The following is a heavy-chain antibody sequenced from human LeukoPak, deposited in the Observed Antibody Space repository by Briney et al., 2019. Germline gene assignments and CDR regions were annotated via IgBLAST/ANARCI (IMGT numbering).Heavy chain of an antibody. CDR2: ISWNSGSI. V-gene: IGHV3-9*01. Sequence: GGSLRLSCAASGFNFDDYAMHWVRQAPGKGLEWVSGISWNSGSIGYADSVKGRFTISRDNAKNSLYLQMNSLRAEDTALYYCAKAWAVAGTHFDYWGQGTLVTVSS. J-gene: IGHJ4*02. CDR1: GFNFDDYA. D-gene: IGHD6-19*01. CDR3: AKAWAVAGTHFDY.